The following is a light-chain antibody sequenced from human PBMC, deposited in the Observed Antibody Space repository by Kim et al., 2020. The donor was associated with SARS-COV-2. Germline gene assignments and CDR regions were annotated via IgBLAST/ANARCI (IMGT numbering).Light chain of an antibody. Sequence: ERAPIHCQSRQSILPSSNHTNSLAWYPQKPGPPPTLLIYWASTRASGVPDRFSGSGSGTDFTLTVSSLQAEDVAVYYCQQYYDARTFGQGTKLEI. V-gene: IGKV4-1*01. CDR1: QSILPSSNHTNS. CDR3: QQYYDART. CDR2: WAS. J-gene: IGKJ2*02.